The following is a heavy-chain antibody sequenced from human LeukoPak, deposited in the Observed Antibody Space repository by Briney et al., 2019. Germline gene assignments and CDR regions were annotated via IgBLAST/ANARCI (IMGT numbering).Heavy chain of an antibody. CDR2: IYYSGST. Sequence: SETLSLTCTVSGGSISSYYWSWIRQPPGKGLEWIGYIYYSGSTNYNPSLKSRVTISVDTSKNQFSLKLSSVTAADTAVYYCARGKNGYSYGEVYNWFDPWGQGTLVTVSS. V-gene: IGHV4-59*01. CDR3: ARGKNGYSYGEVYNWFDP. J-gene: IGHJ5*02. D-gene: IGHD5-18*01. CDR1: GGSISSYY.